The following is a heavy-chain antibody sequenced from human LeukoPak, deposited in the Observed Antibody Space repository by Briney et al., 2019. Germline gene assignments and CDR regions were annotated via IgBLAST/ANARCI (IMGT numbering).Heavy chain of an antibody. J-gene: IGHJ4*02. CDR2: ISASGSGSTT. Sequence: PGGSLRLSCAASGFTFSSYEMNWVRQAPGKGLEWVSYISASGSGSTTYYAHSVKGRFTISRDNAKNSLDLQMDSLRVEDTAVYYCVRDGGDSWGQGTLVTVSS. CDR3: VRDGGDS. CDR1: GFTFSSYE. D-gene: IGHD3-16*01. V-gene: IGHV3-48*03.